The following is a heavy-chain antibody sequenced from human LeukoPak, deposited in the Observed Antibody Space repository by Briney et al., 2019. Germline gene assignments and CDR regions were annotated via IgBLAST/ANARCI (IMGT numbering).Heavy chain of an antibody. V-gene: IGHV4-4*07. CDR3: ARETTYYYGSGSHNWFDP. D-gene: IGHD3-10*01. J-gene: IGHJ5*02. Sequence: SETLSLTCTVSGGSISSYYWSWIRQPAGKGLEWIGRIYTSGSTNYNPSLKSRVTMSVDTSKNQFSLELSSVTAADTAVYYCARETTYYYGSGSHNWFDPWGQGTLVTVSS. CDR2: IYTSGST. CDR1: GGSISSYY.